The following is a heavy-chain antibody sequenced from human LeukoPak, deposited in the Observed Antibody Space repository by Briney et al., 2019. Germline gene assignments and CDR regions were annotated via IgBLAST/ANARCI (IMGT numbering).Heavy chain of an antibody. CDR1: GFTFSDYY. D-gene: IGHD3-10*01. V-gene: IGHV3-23*01. CDR2: ISGSGGST. J-gene: IGHJ4*02. CDR3: AKDSNVLWFGEGPN. Sequence: GGSLRLSCAASGFTFSDYYMSWIRQSPGKGLEWVSAISGSGGSTYYADSVKGRFTISRDNSKNTLYLQMNSLRAEDTAVYYCAKDSNVLWFGEGPNWGQGTLVTVSS.